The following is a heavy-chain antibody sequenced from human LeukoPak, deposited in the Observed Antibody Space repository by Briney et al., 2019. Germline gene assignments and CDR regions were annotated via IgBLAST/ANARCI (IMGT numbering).Heavy chain of an antibody. J-gene: IGHJ4*02. CDR2: VNNDGSST. CDR1: GFTFSTYW. Sequence: GGSLTLSCAASGFTFSTYWMNWVRQAPGKGLVWVSRVNNDGSSTSYADSVKGRFTISGDNTKNTLYLQMNSLRAEDTAVYYCARDLNDLLQNYRSTWYPADYWGQGTLVTVSS. CDR3: ARDLNDLLQNYRSTWYPADY. V-gene: IGHV3-74*01. D-gene: IGHD6-13*01.